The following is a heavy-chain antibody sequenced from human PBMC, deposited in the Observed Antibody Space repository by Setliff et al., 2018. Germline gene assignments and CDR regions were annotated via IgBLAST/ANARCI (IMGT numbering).Heavy chain of an antibody. Sequence: PGGSLRLSCAASGFIFNAYWMTWVRQAPGKGLEWVGNINQDGSSKFYGDSVKGRFTISRDNSKNTLYLQMDSLRAEDTAVYYCARNWVTAQHYYYGMDVWGQGTTVTVSS. J-gene: IGHJ6*02. CDR1: GFIFNAYW. D-gene: IGHD2-21*02. CDR3: ARNWVTAQHYYYGMDV. CDR2: INQDGSSK. V-gene: IGHV3-7*01.